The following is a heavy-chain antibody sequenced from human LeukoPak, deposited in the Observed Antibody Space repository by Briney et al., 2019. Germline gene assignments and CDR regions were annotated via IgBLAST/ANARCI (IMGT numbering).Heavy chain of an antibody. CDR2: ISGAGYST. D-gene: IGHD2-21*02. CDR1: GFTFSDHA. Sequence: PGGSLRLSCAASGFTFSDHAMSWVRQAPGKGLEWVSSISGAGYSTYYADSVKGRFTISRANSRNTVSLQMDSLRAEDTAVYYCAKEAQPGVTNYFDFWGQGTLVTVSS. V-gene: IGHV3-23*01. J-gene: IGHJ4*02. CDR3: AKEAQPGVTNYFDF.